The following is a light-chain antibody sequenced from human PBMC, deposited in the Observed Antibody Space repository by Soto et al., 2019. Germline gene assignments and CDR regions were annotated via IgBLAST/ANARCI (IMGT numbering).Light chain of an antibody. CDR2: DAS. CDR1: QNINSW. V-gene: IGKV1-5*01. Sequence: DIQMTQFPSTLSASVGDRVTITCRASQNINSWLAWYQQKPGKAPKVLVYDASSLKSGVPSRFGGSGSGTEFTLTISSLQPDDFATYYCQQYNSYSLWTFGQGTKVEIK. J-gene: IGKJ1*01. CDR3: QQYNSYSLWT.